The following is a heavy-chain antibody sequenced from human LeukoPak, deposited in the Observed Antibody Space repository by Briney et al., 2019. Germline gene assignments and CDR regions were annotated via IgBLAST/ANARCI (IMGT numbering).Heavy chain of an antibody. CDR2: ISSSGSTI. J-gene: IGHJ4*02. V-gene: IGHV3-48*04. CDR3: ARADYDFWSGYYEALFDY. D-gene: IGHD3-3*01. CDR1: GFTFSSYS. Sequence: PGGSLRLSCAASGFTFSSYSMNWVRQAPGKGLEWVSYISSSGSTIYYADSVKGRFTISRDNAKNSLYLQMNSLRAEDTAVYYCARADYDFWSGYYEALFDYWGQGTLVTLSS.